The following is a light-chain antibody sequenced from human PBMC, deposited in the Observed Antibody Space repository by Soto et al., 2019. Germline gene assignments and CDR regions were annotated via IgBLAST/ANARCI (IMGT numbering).Light chain of an antibody. CDR3: QSYDSSLSGSSYV. J-gene: IGLJ1*01. Sequence: QSSLTQPPSVSGAPGQMVTISCPGSSSNIGAGYDVHWYQQLPGTAPKLLIYGNSNRPSGVPDRFSGSKSGTSASLAITGLQAEDEADYYCQSYDSSLSGSSYVFGTGTKVTVL. CDR1: SSNIGAGYD. V-gene: IGLV1-40*01. CDR2: GNS.